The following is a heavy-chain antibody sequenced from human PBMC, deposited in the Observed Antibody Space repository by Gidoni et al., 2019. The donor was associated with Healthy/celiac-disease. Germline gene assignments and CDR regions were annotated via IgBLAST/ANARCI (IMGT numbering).Heavy chain of an antibody. CDR3: ARDPEKVHSSGWYYFDY. D-gene: IGHD6-19*01. CDR1: GGTFSSYA. CDR2: IIPIFGTA. Sequence: QVQLVQSGAEVKKPGSSVKVSCKASGGTFSSYAISWVRQAPGQGLEWVGGIIPIFGTANYAQKFQGRVTITADESTSTAYMELSSLRSEDTAVYYCARDPEKVHSSGWYYFDYWGQGTLVTVSS. J-gene: IGHJ4*02. V-gene: IGHV1-69*01.